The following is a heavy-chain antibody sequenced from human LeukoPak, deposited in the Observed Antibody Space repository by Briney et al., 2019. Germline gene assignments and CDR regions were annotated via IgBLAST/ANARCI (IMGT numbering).Heavy chain of an antibody. J-gene: IGHJ4*02. CDR3: AREGIAGGYFDY. CDR1: GGTFSSYA. V-gene: IGHV1-69*05. CDR2: IIPIFGTA. Sequence: KVSCKASGGTFSSYAISWVRQAPGQGLEWMGGIIPIFGTANYAQKFQGRVTITTDESTSTAYMELSSLRSEDTAVYYCAREGIAGGYFDYWGQGTLVTVSS. D-gene: IGHD6-13*01.